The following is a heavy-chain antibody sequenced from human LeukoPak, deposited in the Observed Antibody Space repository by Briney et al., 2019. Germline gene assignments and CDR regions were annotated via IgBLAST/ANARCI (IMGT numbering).Heavy chain of an antibody. CDR1: GYTFTGYY. CDR2: INPNSGGT. CDR3: ARDQAPQAPGLXFDY. J-gene: IGHJ4*02. Sequence: ASVKVSCKASGYTFTGYYMHWVRQAPGQGLEWMGWINPNSGGTNYAQKFQGRVTMTRDTSISTAYMELSRLRSDDTAVYYCARDQAPQAPGLXFDYWGQGTLVTVSS. V-gene: IGHV1-2*02.